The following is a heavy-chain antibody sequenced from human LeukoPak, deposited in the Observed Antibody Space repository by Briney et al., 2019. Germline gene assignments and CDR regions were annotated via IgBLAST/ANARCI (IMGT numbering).Heavy chain of an antibody. CDR1: GYTFTSYG. Sequence: ASVKVSCKASGYTFTSYGISWVRQAPGQGLEWMGWINTNTGSPTYAQGFTGRFVFSLDTSVSTAYLQISSLKAEDTAVYYCAREVRAFDYWGQGTLVTVSS. CDR3: AREVRAFDY. D-gene: IGHD4-11*01. V-gene: IGHV7-4-1*02. CDR2: INTNTGSP. J-gene: IGHJ4*02.